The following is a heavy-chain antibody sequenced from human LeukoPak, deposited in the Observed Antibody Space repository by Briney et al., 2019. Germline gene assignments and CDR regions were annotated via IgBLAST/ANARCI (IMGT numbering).Heavy chain of an antibody. CDR1: GFTFSSYS. V-gene: IGHV3-21*01. Sequence: GGSLRLSCAASGFTFSSYSMNWVRQAPGKGLEWVSSISNSSSYLYHTDSVKGRLTIRRDNATDSLYLQMNSLRAEDTAVYYCARDASGSQGYWGQRTLVTVSS. J-gene: IGHJ4*02. D-gene: IGHD1-26*01. CDR2: ISNSSSYL. CDR3: ARDASGSQGY.